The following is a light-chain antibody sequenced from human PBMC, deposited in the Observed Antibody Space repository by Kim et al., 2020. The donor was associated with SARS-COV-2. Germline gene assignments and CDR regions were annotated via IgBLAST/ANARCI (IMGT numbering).Light chain of an antibody. CDR1: QTISNY. J-gene: IGKJ1*01. Sequence: VSPGESATLACRASQTISNYLAWYQQKPGQAPRLLIYDASNRATGIPARFSGSGSGTDFTLTISSLEPEDFAVYYCQQRSNWPRTFGQGAKVDIK. CDR2: DAS. V-gene: IGKV3-11*01. CDR3: QQRSNWPRT.